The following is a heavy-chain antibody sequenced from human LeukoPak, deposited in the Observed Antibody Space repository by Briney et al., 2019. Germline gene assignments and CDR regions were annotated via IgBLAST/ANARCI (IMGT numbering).Heavy chain of an antibody. V-gene: IGHV3-48*04. CDR3: ARDSTSWPLDV. D-gene: IGHD3-3*02. CDR2: ITSGSRTI. J-gene: IGHJ6*02. Sequence: GGSLRLSCAASGFTFSSYWMSWVRQAPGKGLEWVSYITSGSRTIYYADSVKGRFTISRDNAKNSLYLQMNSLRVEDTAVYYCARDSTSWPLDVWGQGTAVTVSS. CDR1: GFTFSSYW.